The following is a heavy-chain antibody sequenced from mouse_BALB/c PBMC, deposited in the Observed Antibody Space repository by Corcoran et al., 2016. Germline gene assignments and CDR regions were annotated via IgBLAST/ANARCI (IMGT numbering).Heavy chain of an antibody. Sequence: QIQLVQSGPELKKPGETVKISCKASGYTFTNYGMNWVKQAPGKGLKWMGWINTYTGEPTYADDFKGRFAFSLETSASTAYLHINNLKNEDTATYFGARWPYGNSHSDYWRQGTTLTVSS. CDR3: ARWPYGNSHSDY. D-gene: IGHD2-10*02. CDR1: GYTFTNYG. V-gene: IGHV9-3-1*01. CDR2: INTYTGEP. J-gene: IGHJ2*01.